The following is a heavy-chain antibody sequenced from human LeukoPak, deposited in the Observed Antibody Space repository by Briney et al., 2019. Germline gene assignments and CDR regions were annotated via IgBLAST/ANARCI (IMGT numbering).Heavy chain of an antibody. Sequence: GGSLRLSCAGSGFTFSSYWMSWVRQAPGKGLEWVANIKQDGSEKYYADSVKGRFTISRDNSKNTLYLQMNSLRAEDTAVYYCAKDRVADNWGQGTLVTVSS. V-gene: IGHV3-7*01. D-gene: IGHD2-15*01. CDR2: IKQDGSEK. CDR3: AKDRVADN. J-gene: IGHJ4*02. CDR1: GFTFSSYW.